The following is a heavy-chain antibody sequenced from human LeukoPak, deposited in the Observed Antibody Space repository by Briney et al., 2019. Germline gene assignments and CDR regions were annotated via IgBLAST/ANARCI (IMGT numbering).Heavy chain of an antibody. CDR3: ARAGSCSSTSCSYYYYYYMDV. Sequence: SETLSLTCTVSGGSISSRPYYWGWVRQPPGKGLEWIGTISYSGTTYYSPSLKSRVTISLDTSKNQFSLKLSSVTAADTAVYYCARAGSCSSTSCSYYYYYYMDVWGKGTTVTISS. CDR2: ISYSGTT. V-gene: IGHV4-39*07. D-gene: IGHD2-2*01. J-gene: IGHJ6*03. CDR1: GGSISSRPYY.